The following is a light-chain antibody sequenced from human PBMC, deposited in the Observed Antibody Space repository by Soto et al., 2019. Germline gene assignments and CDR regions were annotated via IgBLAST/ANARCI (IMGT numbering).Light chain of an antibody. CDR3: SSYTSSSTL. Sequence: LTQPASVSGSPGQSITISCAGTSSDVGGYNYVSWYQQHPGKAPKLMIYAVTDRPSGVSSRFSGSKSGNTASLTISGLQAEDEADYYCSSYTSSSTLFGTGTKVTVL. J-gene: IGLJ1*01. CDR1: SSDVGGYNY. CDR2: AVT. V-gene: IGLV2-14*01.